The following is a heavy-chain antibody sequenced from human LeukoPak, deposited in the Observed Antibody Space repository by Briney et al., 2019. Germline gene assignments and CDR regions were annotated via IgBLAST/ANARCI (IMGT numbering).Heavy chain of an antibody. V-gene: IGHV4-34*01. CDR1: GGSFSGYY. J-gene: IGHJ4*02. Sequence: SETLSLTCAVYGGSFSGYYWSWNRQPPGKGLEWIGEINHSGSTNYNPSLKSRVTISVDTSKNQFSLKLSSVTAADTAVYYCARGQVYYYDSSGYSGGPDYWGQGTLVTVSS. CDR2: INHSGST. CDR3: ARGQVYYYDSSGYSGGPDY. D-gene: IGHD3-22*01.